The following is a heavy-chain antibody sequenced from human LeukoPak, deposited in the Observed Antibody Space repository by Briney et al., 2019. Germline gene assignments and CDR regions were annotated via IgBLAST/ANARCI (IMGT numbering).Heavy chain of an antibody. J-gene: IGHJ4*02. Sequence: SETLSLTCTVSGGSISSGGYYWSWIRQPPGKGLEWIGYIYHSGSTYYNPSLKSRVTISVDRSKNQFSLKLSSVTAADTAVYYCARGEGIAAACDYWGQGTLVTVSS. V-gene: IGHV4-30-2*01. D-gene: IGHD6-13*01. CDR3: ARGEGIAAACDY. CDR1: GGSISSGGYY. CDR2: IYHSGST.